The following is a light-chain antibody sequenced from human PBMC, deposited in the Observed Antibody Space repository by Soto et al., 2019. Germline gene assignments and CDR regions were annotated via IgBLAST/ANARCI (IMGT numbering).Light chain of an antibody. Sequence: QSALTQPASVSGSPGQSITISCTGTSSDVGGYNYVSWYQHHPGKAPKLMIYEVGHRPSGVSNRFSVSKSGNTASLTISGLQAEDEADYYCTSYTSRSTYVVFGGGTKLTVL. CDR1: SSDVGGYNY. CDR3: TSYTSRSTYVV. V-gene: IGLV2-14*01. J-gene: IGLJ2*01. CDR2: EVG.